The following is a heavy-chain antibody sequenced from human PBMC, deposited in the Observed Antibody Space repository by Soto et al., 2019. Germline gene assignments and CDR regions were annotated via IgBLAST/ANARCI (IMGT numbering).Heavy chain of an antibody. J-gene: IGHJ6*02. CDR2: INPNSGGT. V-gene: IGHV1-2*02. CDR3: ARVRIYCSSTSCYSSGGGDKYYGMDV. CDR1: GYTFTGYY. Sequence: ASVKVSCKASGYTFTGYYMHWVLQAPGQGLEWMGWINPNSGGTNYAQKFQGRVTMTRDTSISTAYMELSRLRSDDTAVYYCARVRIYCSSTSCYSSGGGDKYYGMDVWGQGTTVTVSS. D-gene: IGHD2-2*01.